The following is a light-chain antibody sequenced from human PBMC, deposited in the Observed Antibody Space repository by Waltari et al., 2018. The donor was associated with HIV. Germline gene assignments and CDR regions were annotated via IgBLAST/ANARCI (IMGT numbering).Light chain of an antibody. Sequence: DIQVTQSPSFVSASVGDKITITCRATQGVSHRLAWYQQRPGGAPPLLIYDASRLQEGVPSRFSGTGSGTYFTLTISDLQPEDFAMYYCQQANSFPHTFGGGTRV. CDR2: DAS. CDR3: QQANSFPHT. CDR1: QGVSHR. V-gene: IGKV1-12*01. J-gene: IGKJ4*01.